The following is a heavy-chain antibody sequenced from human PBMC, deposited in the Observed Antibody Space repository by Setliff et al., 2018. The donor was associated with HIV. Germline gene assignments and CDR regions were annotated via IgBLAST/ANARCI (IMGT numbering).Heavy chain of an antibody. Sequence: WIASGASISSHSWTWIRQPPGKGLEWIGYFYYSGSTNYNPSLKGRVTISADTSENQLSLKLSSLTAADTAVYYCARIEGYAYGSNWFDPWGQGTLVTVSS. CDR2: FYYSGST. D-gene: IGHD3-16*01. V-gene: IGHV4-59*11. CDR1: GASISSHS. J-gene: IGHJ5*02. CDR3: ARIEGYAYGSNWFDP.